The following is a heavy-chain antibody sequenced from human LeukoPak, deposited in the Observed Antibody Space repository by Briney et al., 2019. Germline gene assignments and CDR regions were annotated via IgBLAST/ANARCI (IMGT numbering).Heavy chain of an antibody. Sequence: SETLSHTCAVSGGSISSSNWWSWVRQPPGKGLEWIGEIYHSGSTNYNPSLKSRVTISVDKSKNQFSLKLSSVTAADTAVYYCARAIEVGAMTPFDYWGQGTLVTVSS. V-gene: IGHV4-4*02. D-gene: IGHD1-26*01. CDR1: GGSISSSNW. J-gene: IGHJ4*02. CDR3: ARAIEVGAMTPFDY. CDR2: IYHSGST.